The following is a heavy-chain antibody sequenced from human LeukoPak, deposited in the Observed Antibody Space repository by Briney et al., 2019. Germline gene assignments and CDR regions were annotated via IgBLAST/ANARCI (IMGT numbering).Heavy chain of an antibody. Sequence: GGSLRLSCAGSGFTFSTFAMSWVRQAPGKGLEWVSYISSSSSTIYYADSVKGRFTISRDNAKNSLYLQMNSLRAEDTAVYYCAKDPRHYGDYNDYWGQGTLVTVSS. J-gene: IGHJ4*02. CDR3: AKDPRHYGDYNDY. CDR1: GFTFSTFA. D-gene: IGHD4-17*01. V-gene: IGHV3-48*01. CDR2: ISSSSSTI.